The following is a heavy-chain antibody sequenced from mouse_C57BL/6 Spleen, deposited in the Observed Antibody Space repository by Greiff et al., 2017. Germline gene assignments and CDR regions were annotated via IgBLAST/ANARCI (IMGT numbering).Heavy chain of an antibody. V-gene: IGHV1-7*01. CDR3: ARILDGYYGDY. D-gene: IGHD2-3*01. CDR1: AYTLPSYW. CDR2: INPSSGYT. Sequence: QVQLQQSGAELANPGAPVSLSSRASAYTLPSYWMHWENQRPGQGLEWFDYINPSSGYTKYNQKFKDKATLTADKSSSTAYMQLSSLTYEDSAVYYCARILDGYYGDYWGQGTTLTVSS. J-gene: IGHJ2*01.